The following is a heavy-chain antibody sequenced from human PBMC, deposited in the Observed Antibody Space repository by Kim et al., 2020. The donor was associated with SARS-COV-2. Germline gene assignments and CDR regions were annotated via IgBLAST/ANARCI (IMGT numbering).Heavy chain of an antibody. J-gene: IGHJ6*02. V-gene: IGHV1-8*01. CDR1: GYTFTSYD. Sequence: ASVKVSCKASGYTFTSYDINWVRQATGQGLEWMGWMNPNSGNTGYAQKFQGRVTMTRNTSISTAYMELSSLRSEDTAVYYCARDGHDSSGLILYYYYYYGMDVWGQGTTVTVSS. D-gene: IGHD3-22*01. CDR2: MNPNSGNT. CDR3: ARDGHDSSGLILYYYYYYGMDV.